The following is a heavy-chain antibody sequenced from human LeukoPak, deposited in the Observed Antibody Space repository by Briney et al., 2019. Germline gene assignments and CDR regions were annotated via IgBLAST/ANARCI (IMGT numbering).Heavy chain of an antibody. CDR1: GGSISGSDSY. V-gene: IGHV4-61*08. J-gene: IGHJ1*01. D-gene: IGHD6-6*01. Sequence: SETLSLTCTVSGGSISGSDSYWSWIRQHPGKGLEWIGSIYYSGSTNYNPSLQSRVTISVDTSKNQFSLNLNSVTAADTAVYYCARGGAARLHFQNWGQGTLVTVSS. CDR3: ARGGAARLHFQN. CDR2: IYYSGST.